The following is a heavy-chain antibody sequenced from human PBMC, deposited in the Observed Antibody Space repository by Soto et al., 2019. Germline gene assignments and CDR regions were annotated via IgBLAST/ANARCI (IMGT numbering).Heavy chain of an antibody. CDR1: GYTFTSYA. Sequence: ASVKVSCKASGYTFTSYAMHWVRQAPGQRLEWMGWINAGNGNRKYSQKFQGRVTITRDTSASTAYMELSSLRSEDTAVYYCARDIAFDIWAQGTMVTVSS. CDR2: INAGNGNR. J-gene: IGHJ3*02. V-gene: IGHV1-3*01. CDR3: ARDIAFDI.